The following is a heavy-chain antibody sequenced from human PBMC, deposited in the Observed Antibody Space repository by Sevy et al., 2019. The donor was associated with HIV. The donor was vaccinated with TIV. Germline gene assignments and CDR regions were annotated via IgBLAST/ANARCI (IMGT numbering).Heavy chain of an antibody. Sequence: TLSLTCIVSGDSISSSSYYWGWIRQPPGKGLEWIGNFYSGGSTYYNPSLSGRVTISVDTSNNQFYLKLNSVTAADTAVYYCARTAYCGGDCYSSRYFQHWGQGTLVTVSS. CDR1: GDSISSSSYY. CDR3: ARTAYCGGDCYSSRYFQH. D-gene: IGHD2-21*02. V-gene: IGHV4-39*01. J-gene: IGHJ1*01. CDR2: FYSGGST.